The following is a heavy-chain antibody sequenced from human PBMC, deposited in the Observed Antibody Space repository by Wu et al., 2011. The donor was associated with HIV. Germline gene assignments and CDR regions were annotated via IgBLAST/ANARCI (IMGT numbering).Heavy chain of an antibody. CDR2: MNPNSGNT. D-gene: IGHD6-13*01. Sequence: SVKVSCKASGGTFSISALNWVRQATGQGLEWMGWMNPNSGNTNYAQKFQGRVTMTRNTSTSTAYMELSSLRSEDTAVYYCARGPYSSSWNYYYGMDVWGQGTTVSVSS. V-gene: IGHV1-8*02. J-gene: IGHJ6*02. CDR1: GGTFSISA. CDR3: ARGPYSSSWNYYYGMDV.